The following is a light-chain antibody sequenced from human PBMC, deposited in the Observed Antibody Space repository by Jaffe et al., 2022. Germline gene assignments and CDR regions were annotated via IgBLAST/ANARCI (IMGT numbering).Light chain of an antibody. CDR2: DNN. V-gene: IGLV1-51*01. CDR1: SSNVGSDS. J-gene: IGLJ3*02. Sequence: QSVLTQPPSVSAAPGQKVTISCSGSSSNVGSDSVCWYQQLPGTAPRLLIYDNNQRPSGIPDRFSGSKSGTSATLGITGLQTGDEADYYCGTWDVSLSARVFGGGTKLTVL. CDR3: GTWDVSLSARV.